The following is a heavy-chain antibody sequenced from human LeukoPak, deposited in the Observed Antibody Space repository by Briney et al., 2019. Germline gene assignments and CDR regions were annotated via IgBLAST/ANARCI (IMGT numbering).Heavy chain of an antibody. V-gene: IGHV3-21*01. CDR1: GFTFSSHS. J-gene: IGHJ4*02. CDR3: APFSAVTHYYFDY. CDR2: ISPDSGYI. Sequence: GGSLRLSCAASGFTFSSHSLMWVRQAPGKGLEWVSSISPDSGYIYYADSVKGQFTISRDNAENSLFLQMNSLGAEDTAVYYCAPFSAVTHYYFDYWGQGTLVTVSS. D-gene: IGHD6-13*01.